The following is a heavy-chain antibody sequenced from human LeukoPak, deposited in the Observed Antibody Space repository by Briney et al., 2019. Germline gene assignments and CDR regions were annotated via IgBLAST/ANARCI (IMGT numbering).Heavy chain of an antibody. CDR3: ARASLTQLWLRYYYMDV. CDR1: GGSISSYY. J-gene: IGHJ6*03. V-gene: IGHV4-4*07. D-gene: IGHD5-18*01. Sequence: SSETLSLTCTVSGGSISSYYWSWIRQPAGKGLEWIGRIYTSGSTNYNPSLKSRVTMSVDTSKNQFSLKLSSVTAADTAVYYCARASLTQLWLRYYYMDVWGKGTTVTVSS. CDR2: IYTSGST.